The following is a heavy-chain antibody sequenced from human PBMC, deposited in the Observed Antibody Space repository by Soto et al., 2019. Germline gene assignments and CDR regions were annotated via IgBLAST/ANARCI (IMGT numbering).Heavy chain of an antibody. CDR1: GGSISSYY. CDR2: IYYSGST. D-gene: IGHD2-15*01. CDR3: ARANGVAGDYYYYYGMDV. Sequence: QVQLQESGPGLVKPSETLSLTCTVSGGSISSYYWSWIRQPPGKGLEWIGYIYYSGSTNYNPSLKSRVTISVDTSKNQFSLKLSSVTAADTAVYYCARANGVAGDYYYYYGMDVWGQGTTVTVSS. V-gene: IGHV4-59*01. J-gene: IGHJ6*02.